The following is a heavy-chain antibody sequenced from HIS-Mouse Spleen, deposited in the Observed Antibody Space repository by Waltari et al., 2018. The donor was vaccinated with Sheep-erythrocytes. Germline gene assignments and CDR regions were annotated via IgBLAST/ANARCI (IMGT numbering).Heavy chain of an antibody. D-gene: IGHD3-10*01. CDR2: IYYSGSA. CDR1: GGSISSSSYY. CDR3: AGASEVRGNNWFDP. V-gene: IGHV4-39*07. J-gene: IGHJ5*02. Sequence: QLQRQESGPGLVKPSETLSLTCTVSGGSISSSSYYWGWIRQPPGKGLEWIGSIYYSGSAYYTPSLKSRVTISVDTSKNQFSLKLSSVTAADTAVYYCAGASEVRGNNWFDPWGQGTLVTVSS.